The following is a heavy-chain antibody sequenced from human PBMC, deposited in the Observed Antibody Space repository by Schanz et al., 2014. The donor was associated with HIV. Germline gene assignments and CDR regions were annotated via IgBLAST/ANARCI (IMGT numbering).Heavy chain of an antibody. D-gene: IGHD6-13*01. CDR2: IRGDGAT. CDR3: AKTFEAAGTKWFDP. Sequence: EVQVSESGGGFVQPGASLRLSCTASGFPLPDNALTWVRQAPGKGLEWVADIRGDGATHYADSVRGRFTVSKDNSKNLSYLQMNGLRVDDTAVYYCAKTFEAAGTKWFDPWGQGTPVTVSS. CDR1: GFPLPDNA. J-gene: IGHJ5*02. V-gene: IGHV3-23*01.